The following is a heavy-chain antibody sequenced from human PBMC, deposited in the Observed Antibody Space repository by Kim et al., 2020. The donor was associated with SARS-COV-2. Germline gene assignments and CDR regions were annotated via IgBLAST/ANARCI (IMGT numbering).Heavy chain of an antibody. CDR2: IKSKTDGGTT. J-gene: IGHJ4*02. V-gene: IGHV3-15*01. CDR3: TTDVITIFGVVIRLPDY. CDR1: GFTFSNAW. Sequence: GGSLRLSCAASGFTFSNAWMSWVRQAPGKGLEWVGRIKSKTDGGTTDYAAPVKGRFTISRDDSKNTLYLQMNSLKTEDTTVYYCTTDVITIFGVVIRLPDYWGQGTLVTVSS. D-gene: IGHD3-3*01.